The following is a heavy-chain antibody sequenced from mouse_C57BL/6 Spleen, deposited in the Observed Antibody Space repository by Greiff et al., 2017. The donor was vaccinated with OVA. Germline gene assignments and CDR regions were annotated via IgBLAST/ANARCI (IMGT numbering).Heavy chain of an antibody. D-gene: IGHD2-12*01. CDR2: INPNNGGT. CDR1: GYTFTDYY. CDR3: ARRGYYNDYFDY. Sequence: EVQLQQSGPELVKPGALVKISCKASGYTFTDYYMNWVKQSHGKSLEWIGDINPNNGGTSYNQKFKGKATLTVDKSSSTAYMELRSLTSEDSAVYYCARRGYYNDYFDYWGQGTTLTVSS. V-gene: IGHV1-26*01. J-gene: IGHJ2*01.